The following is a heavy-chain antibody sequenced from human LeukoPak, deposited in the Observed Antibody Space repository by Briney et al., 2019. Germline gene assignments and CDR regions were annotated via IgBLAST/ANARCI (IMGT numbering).Heavy chain of an antibody. D-gene: IGHD2-21*01. J-gene: IGHJ4*02. Sequence: PGGSLRLSCAASGFTVSSNYMSWVRQAPGKGLEGVSYISSSSSTIYYADSVKGRFTISRDNAKNSLYLQMNSLRAEDTAVYYCARDLSVAYCGGDCYSFLDYWGQGTLVTVSS. V-gene: IGHV3-48*01. CDR2: ISSSSSTI. CDR3: ARDLSVAYCGGDCYSFLDY. CDR1: GFTVSSNY.